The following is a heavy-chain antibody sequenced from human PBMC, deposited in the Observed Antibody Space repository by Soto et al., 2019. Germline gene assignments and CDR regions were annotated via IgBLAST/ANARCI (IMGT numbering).Heavy chain of an antibody. V-gene: IGHV1-2*04. CDR1: GYTFTGYY. D-gene: IGHD2-2*03. CDR2: INPNSGGT. CDR3: ARDGYCSSTSCQAGMDV. J-gene: IGHJ6*02. Sequence: GASVKVSCKASGYTFTGYYMHWVRQAPGQGLEWMGWINPNSGGTNYAQKFQGWVTMTRDTSISTAYVELSRLRSDDTAVYYCARDGYCSSTSCQAGMDVWGQGTTVTVS.